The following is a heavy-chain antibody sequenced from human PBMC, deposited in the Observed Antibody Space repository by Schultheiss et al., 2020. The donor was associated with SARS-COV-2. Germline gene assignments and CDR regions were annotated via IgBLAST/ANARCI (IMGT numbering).Heavy chain of an antibody. J-gene: IGHJ4*02. Sequence: SETLSLTCTVSGGSISSGGYYWSWIRQHPGKGLEWIGYIYYSGSTYYNPSLKSRVTISVDTSKNQFSLQLNSVTPEDTAVYYCARVDYDFWSGYYVNWGQGTLVTVSS. CDR2: IYYSGST. V-gene: IGHV4-31*03. D-gene: IGHD3-3*01. CDR1: GGSISSGGYY. CDR3: ARVDYDFWSGYYVN.